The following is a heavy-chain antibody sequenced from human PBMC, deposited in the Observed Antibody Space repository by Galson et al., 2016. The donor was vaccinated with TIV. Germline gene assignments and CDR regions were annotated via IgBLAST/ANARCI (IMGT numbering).Heavy chain of an antibody. D-gene: IGHD1-26*01. J-gene: IGHJ6*03. CDR2: TIPMYGTI. CDR3: ARGCGSYSCYLDV. V-gene: IGHV1-69*05. CDR1: GGTFSDYA. Sequence: SVKVSCKASGGTFSDYAVSWVRQAPGQGLEYIGGTIPMYGTIKYAQNFQGRVWITTDESTSAVYMELSSLRSEDTAVYYCARGCGSYSCYLDVWGRGTTVTVSS.